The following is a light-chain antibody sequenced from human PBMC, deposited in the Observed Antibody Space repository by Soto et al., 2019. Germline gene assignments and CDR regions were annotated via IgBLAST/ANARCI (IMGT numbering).Light chain of an antibody. V-gene: IGKV1-5*03. CDR2: KAS. Sequence: DIQMTQSPSTLSASVGDRVTITCRASQSIGSWLAWYQQKPGKAPKLLIYKASSLESGVPSRFSGSGSGTEFTLTISSLQPDDFATYYCQQYNSYSTYTFGQGTKVDIK. CDR1: QSIGSW. J-gene: IGKJ2*01. CDR3: QQYNSYSTYT.